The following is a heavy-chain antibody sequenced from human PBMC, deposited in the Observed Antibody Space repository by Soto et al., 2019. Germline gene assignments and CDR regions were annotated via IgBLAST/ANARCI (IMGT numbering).Heavy chain of an antibody. CDR1: CGSIRSIDYF. CDR3: ARVMAAMQNWIDH. D-gene: IGHD2-2*01. Sequence: SSTLSLTCSFSCGSIRSIDYFCIWIRQPPGKCLEWIGFIYHTGTTYYNPSLSSRVTISIDTANSQFSMKLNSVAAADTAVDYCARVMAAMQNWIDHWGQGTLVTVSS. CDR2: IYHTGTT. V-gene: IGHV4-30-4*01. J-gene: IGHJ5*02.